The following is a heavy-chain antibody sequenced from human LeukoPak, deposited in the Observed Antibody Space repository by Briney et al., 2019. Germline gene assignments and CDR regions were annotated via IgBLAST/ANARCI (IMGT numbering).Heavy chain of an antibody. J-gene: IGHJ4*02. CDR1: RFTLSSYW. Sequence: PGGSLRPSCAASRFTLSSYWMSWVRQAPGKGLEWVANIKQDGNEKYYVDSVEGRFTISRDNAKNSLYLQMNSLRVEDTAVYYCARDYQGHFEYWGQGTLVTVSS. V-gene: IGHV3-7*05. D-gene: IGHD2-2*01. CDR3: ARDYQGHFEY. CDR2: IKQDGNEK.